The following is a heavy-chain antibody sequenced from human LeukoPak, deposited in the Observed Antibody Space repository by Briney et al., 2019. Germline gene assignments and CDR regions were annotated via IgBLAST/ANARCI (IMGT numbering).Heavy chain of an antibody. CDR1: GFTFRTLA. D-gene: IGHD5-18*01. Sequence: SGGSLRLSCAASGFTFRTLAMNWVRQAPGKGLEWVSTISDNGRSTHYADSVKGRSTISRDNSKNTLDLQMNSLRAEDTAVYYCARDRGYSYGHPFDYWGQGTLVTVSS. CDR3: ARDRGYSYGHPFDY. CDR2: ISDNGRST. J-gene: IGHJ4*02. V-gene: IGHV3-23*01.